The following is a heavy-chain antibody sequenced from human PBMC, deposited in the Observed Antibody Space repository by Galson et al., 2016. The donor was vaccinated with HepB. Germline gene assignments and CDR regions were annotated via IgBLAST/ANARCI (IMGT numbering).Heavy chain of an antibody. CDR2: ISGSGGST. V-gene: IGHV3-23*01. J-gene: IGHJ4*02. Sequence: SLRLSCAASGFTFSSYGMSWVRQAPGKGLEWVSSISGSGGSTYYADSVKGRFTISRDNSKNTLHLQMNSLRAEDTAVYYCAKRGSWAGDTWITMIRGVQNYYLDYWGQGTLVTVSS. D-gene: IGHD3-10*01. CDR3: AKRGSWAGDTWITMIRGVQNYYLDY. CDR1: GFTFSSYG.